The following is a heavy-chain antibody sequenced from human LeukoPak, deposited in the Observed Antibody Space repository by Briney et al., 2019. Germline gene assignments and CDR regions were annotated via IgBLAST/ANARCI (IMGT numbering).Heavy chain of an antibody. CDR2: IYYSGST. J-gene: IGHJ5*02. Sequence: SETLSLTCTVSGGSISSHYWSWIRQPPGKGLEWIGYIYYSGSTNYNPSLKSRVTISVDTSKNQFSLKLSSVTAADTAVYYCARDFPYYYGSGSNWAGFDPWGQGTLVTVSS. V-gene: IGHV4-59*11. D-gene: IGHD3-10*01. CDR1: GGSISSHY. CDR3: ARDFPYYYGSGSNWAGFDP.